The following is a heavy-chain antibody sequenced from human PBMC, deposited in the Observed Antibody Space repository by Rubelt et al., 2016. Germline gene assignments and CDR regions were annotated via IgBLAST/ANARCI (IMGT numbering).Heavy chain of an antibody. D-gene: IGHD5-24*01. V-gene: IGHV4-39*07. CDR2: IYYSGST. J-gene: IGHJ4*02. CDR1: GGSISSSSYY. CDR3: ARSRDGYNYFDY. Sequence: QLQLQESGPGLVKPSETLSLTCTVSGGSISSSSYYWGWIRQPPGKGLEWIGSIYYSGSTNYNPSLKSGVTISVDTSKNQFSLKLSSVTAADTAVYDCARSRDGYNYFDYWGQGTLVTVSS.